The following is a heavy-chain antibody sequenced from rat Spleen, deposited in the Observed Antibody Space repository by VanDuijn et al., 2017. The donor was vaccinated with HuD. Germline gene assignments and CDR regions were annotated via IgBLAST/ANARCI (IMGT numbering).Heavy chain of an antibody. Sequence: QVQLKESGPDLVQPSQTLSLTCTVSGFSLPSYGVSWVRQPPGKGLEWIAAISSGGSTYYNSVLKSRLSISRDTSKSQVFLKMNSLQTDDTGTYYCARDQYDFDYWGLGVMVTVSS. CDR3: ARDQYDFDY. D-gene: IGHD1-8*01. CDR2: ISSGGST. V-gene: IGHV2S8*01. J-gene: IGHJ2*01. CDR1: GFSLPSYG.